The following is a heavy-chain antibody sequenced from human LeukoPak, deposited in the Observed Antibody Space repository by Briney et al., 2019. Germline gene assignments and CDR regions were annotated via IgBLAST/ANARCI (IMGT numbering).Heavy chain of an antibody. V-gene: IGHV1-2*02. D-gene: IGHD3-3*01. J-gene: IGHJ4*02. CDR1: GYTFTGYY. CDR3: AMTYYDFWSGYPIWVFDY. Sequence: ASVKVSCKASGYTFTGYYMHWVRQAPGQGLEWMGWINPNSGGTNCAQKFQGRVTMTRDTSISTAYMELSRLRSDDTAVYYCAMTYYDFWSGYPIWVFDYWGQGTLVTVSS. CDR2: INPNSGGT.